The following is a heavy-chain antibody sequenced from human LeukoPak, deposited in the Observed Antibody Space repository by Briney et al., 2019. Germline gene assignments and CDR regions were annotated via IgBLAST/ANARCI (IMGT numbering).Heavy chain of an antibody. CDR2: IYYSGST. J-gene: IGHJ4*02. D-gene: IGHD5-18*01. Sequence: SETLSLTCTVSGGSISSSSYYWGWVRQPPGKGLEWIGSIYYSGSTYYNPSLKSRVTISVDTSKNQFSLRLSSVTAADTAVYYCARPRRIQLWLFDYWGQGTLVTVSS. V-gene: IGHV4-39*01. CDR3: ARPRRIQLWLFDY. CDR1: GGSISSSSYY.